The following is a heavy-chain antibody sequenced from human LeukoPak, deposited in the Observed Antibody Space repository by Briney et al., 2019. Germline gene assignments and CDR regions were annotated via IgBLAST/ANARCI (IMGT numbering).Heavy chain of an antibody. V-gene: IGHV1-69*04. Sequence: SVKVSCKASGGTFSSYAISWVRQAPGQGLEWMGRIIPILGIANYAQKFQGRVTITADKSTSTAYMELSSLRSEDTAVYYCAREREGPVDTAINGDYWGQGTLVTVSS. CDR3: AREREGPVDTAINGDY. J-gene: IGHJ4*02. CDR1: GGTFSSYA. D-gene: IGHD5-18*01. CDR2: IIPILGIA.